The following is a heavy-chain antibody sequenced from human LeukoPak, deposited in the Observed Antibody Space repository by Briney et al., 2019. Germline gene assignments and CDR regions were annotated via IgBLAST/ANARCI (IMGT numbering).Heavy chain of an antibody. CDR1: GGSISSSSYY. CDR2: IYYSGST. V-gene: IGHV4-39*01. D-gene: IGHD3-3*01. J-gene: IGHJ5*02. Sequence: SETLSLTCTVSGGSISSSSYYWGWIRQPPGKGLEWIGNIYYSGSTYYNPSLESRVTISVDTSKNQFSLKLTSVTAADTAVYYCARGEGLLPFCWFDPWGQGTLVTVSS. CDR3: ARGEGLLPFCWFDP.